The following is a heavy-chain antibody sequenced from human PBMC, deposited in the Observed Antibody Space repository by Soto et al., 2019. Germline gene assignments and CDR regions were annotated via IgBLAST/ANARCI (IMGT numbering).Heavy chain of an antibody. CDR2: ISAYNGNT. J-gene: IGHJ5*02. Sequence: QVQLVQSGAEVKKPGASVKVSCKASGYTFTSYGISWVRQAPGQGLEWMGWISAYNGNTNYAQKLQGRGTMATDTSKSTAYMELRSLRSDDTAVYYCARVGDCSSRSYCFDNAGPYWFDPGGQGTLVTVSS. CDR3: ARVGDCSSRSYCFDNAGPYWFDP. V-gene: IGHV1-18*01. D-gene: IGHD6-13*01. CDR1: GYTFTSYG.